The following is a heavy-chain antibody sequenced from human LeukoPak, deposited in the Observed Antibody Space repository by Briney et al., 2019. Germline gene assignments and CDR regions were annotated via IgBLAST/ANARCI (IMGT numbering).Heavy chain of an antibody. CDR3: ARVLIAYYYDSSGYYYPDY. V-gene: IGHV1-18*01. D-gene: IGHD3-22*01. Sequence: GASVKVPCKASGYTFTSYGISWVRQAPGQGLEWMGWISAYNGNTNYAQKLQGRVTMTTDTSTSTAYMELRSLRSDDTAVYYCARVLIAYYYDSSGYYYPDYWGQGTLVTVSS. CDR2: ISAYNGNT. J-gene: IGHJ4*02. CDR1: GYTFTSYG.